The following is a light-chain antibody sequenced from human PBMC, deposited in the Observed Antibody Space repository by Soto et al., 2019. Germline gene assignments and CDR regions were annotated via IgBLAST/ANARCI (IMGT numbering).Light chain of an antibody. CDR1: QGISSY. V-gene: IGKV1-9*01. CDR3: QQHNSYPLS. Sequence: DIQLTQSPSFLSASVGDRVTITCRASQGISSYLAWYQQKPGKAPKLLIYAASTLTSGVPSRFSGSGSGTEFTLTLSSLQPEDFATYYCQQHNSYPLSFGGGTKVEIK. CDR2: AAS. J-gene: IGKJ4*01.